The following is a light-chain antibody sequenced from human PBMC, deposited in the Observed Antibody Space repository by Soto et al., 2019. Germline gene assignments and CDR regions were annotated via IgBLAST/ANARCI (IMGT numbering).Light chain of an antibody. CDR1: SSDIIGYNY. CDR3: SSYTNTHTLI. CDR2: EVS. Sequence: QLVLTQPASVSGSPGQSITISCTGASSDIIGYNYVSWYQQHPGKAPRLIIYEVSNRPSGVSNRFSGSKSGNTASLTISGLQAEDEADYYCSSYTNTHTLIFGGGTKLTVL. J-gene: IGLJ2*01. V-gene: IGLV2-14*01.